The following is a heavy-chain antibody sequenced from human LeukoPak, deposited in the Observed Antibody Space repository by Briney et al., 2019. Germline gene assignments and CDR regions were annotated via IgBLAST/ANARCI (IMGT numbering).Heavy chain of an antibody. CDR3: ARGVFLAAAGNDYYYYYYMDA. CDR2: INPNSGGT. V-gene: IGHV1-2*02. CDR1: GYTFTGYY. J-gene: IGHJ6*03. D-gene: IGHD6-13*01. Sequence: ASVKVSCKASGYTFTGYYMHWVRQAPGQGLEWMGWINPNSGGTNYAQRFQGRVTMTRDTSISTAYMELSRLRSDDTAVYYCARGVFLAAAGNDYYYYYYMDAWGKGTTVTVSS.